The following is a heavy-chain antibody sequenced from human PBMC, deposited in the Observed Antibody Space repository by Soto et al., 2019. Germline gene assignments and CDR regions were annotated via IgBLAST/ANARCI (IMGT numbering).Heavy chain of an antibody. D-gene: IGHD2-2*01. V-gene: IGHV3-23*01. CDR2: IPGSGVST. Sequence: EVQLLESGGGLVQPGGSLRLSCAASGFTFSTYAMSWVRQSPGKGLEWVSAIPGSGVSTYYAGSVKGRFTISRDNSKNTLYLQRNSLRVEGTAVYYCAKIGSSSSVSLPLVLLDYWGQGALVTVSS. CDR3: AKIGSSSSVSLPLVLLDY. J-gene: IGHJ4*02. CDR1: GFTFSTYA.